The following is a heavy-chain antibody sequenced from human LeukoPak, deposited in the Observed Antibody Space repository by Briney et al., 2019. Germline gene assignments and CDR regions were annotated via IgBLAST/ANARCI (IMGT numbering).Heavy chain of an antibody. D-gene: IGHD6-13*01. Sequence: GGSLRLSRAASGFTFSSYWMSWVRQAPGKGLEWVANIKQDGSEKYYVDSVKGRFTISRDNAKNSLYLQMNSLRAEDTAVYYCAREGGIAAAGPYYMDVWGKGTTVTVSS. J-gene: IGHJ6*03. CDR3: AREGGIAAAGPYYMDV. CDR2: IKQDGSEK. V-gene: IGHV3-7*01. CDR1: GFTFSSYW.